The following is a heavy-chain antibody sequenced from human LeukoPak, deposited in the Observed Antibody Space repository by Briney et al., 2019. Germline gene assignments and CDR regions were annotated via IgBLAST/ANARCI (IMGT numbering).Heavy chain of an antibody. J-gene: IGHJ4*02. CDR2: ISSDGGNT. CDR3: ARSNTIVGATYFDY. D-gene: IGHD1-26*01. CDR1: GFTFSTYA. Sequence: PGGSLRLSCAASGFTFSTYAMHWVRQAPGKGLEYISSISSDGGNTYYADSVKGRFTISRDNSKNTLYLQMGRLRDEDMAVYYCARSNTIVGATYFDYWGQGTLVTVSS. V-gene: IGHV3-64*02.